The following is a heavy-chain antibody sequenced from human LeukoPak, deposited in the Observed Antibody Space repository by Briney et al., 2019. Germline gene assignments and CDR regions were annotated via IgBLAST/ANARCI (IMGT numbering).Heavy chain of an antibody. CDR2: INPNSGGT. Sequence: GASVKVSCKASGYTFTGYYMHWVRQAPGQGLEWMGWINPNSGGTNYAQKFQGRVTMTRDTSISTAYMEPSRLRSDDTAVYYCARDSFRITMIVVVPGYYGMDVWGQGTTVTVSS. J-gene: IGHJ6*02. CDR3: ARDSFRITMIVVVPGYYGMDV. V-gene: IGHV1-2*02. D-gene: IGHD3-22*01. CDR1: GYTFTGYY.